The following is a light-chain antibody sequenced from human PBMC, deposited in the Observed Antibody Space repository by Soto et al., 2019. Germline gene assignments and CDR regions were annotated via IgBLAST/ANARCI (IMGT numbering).Light chain of an antibody. CDR2: LECSVSY. CDR1: SGHSSYI. J-gene: IGLJ2*01. V-gene: IGLV4-60*02. Sequence: QPVLTQSSSSSASLGSSVKLTCTLSSGHSSYIITWHQPQPGKAPRYFMKLECSVSYNKGSGVPDRFSGSSSGADRYLTISSLQFEDEADYYFETWDSNPPVVFGGGTKLTVL. CDR3: ETWDSNPPVV.